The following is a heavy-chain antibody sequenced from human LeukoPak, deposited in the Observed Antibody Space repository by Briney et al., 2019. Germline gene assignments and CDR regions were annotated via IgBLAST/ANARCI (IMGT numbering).Heavy chain of an antibody. Sequence: SETLSLTCSFSGDSLSSLSLYWSWIRQPAGKGLEWIGRGNARGSTDYSPSLRSRVTISVDTSKNQFSLKLSSVTAADTAVYYCARVSLYVWGSYRYPPAGVFDYWGQGTLVTVSS. CDR1: GDSLSSLSLY. CDR3: ARVSLYVWGSYRYPPAGVFDY. J-gene: IGHJ4*02. D-gene: IGHD3-16*02. CDR2: GNARGST. V-gene: IGHV4-61*10.